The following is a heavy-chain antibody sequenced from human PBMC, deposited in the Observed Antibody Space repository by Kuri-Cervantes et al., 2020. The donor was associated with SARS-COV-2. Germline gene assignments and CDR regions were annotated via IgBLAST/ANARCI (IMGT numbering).Heavy chain of an antibody. J-gene: IGHJ4*02. CDR2: IIPIFGTA. CDR1: GYTFTSFT. CDR3: SHYYDSSGYYYDY. V-gene: IGHV1-69*06. Sequence: SVKVSCKASGYTFTSFTISWVRQAPGQGLEWMGGIIPIFGTANYAQKFQGRVTITADKSTSTAYMELSSLRSEDTAVYHCSHYYDSSGYYYDYWGQGTLVTVSS. D-gene: IGHD3-22*01.